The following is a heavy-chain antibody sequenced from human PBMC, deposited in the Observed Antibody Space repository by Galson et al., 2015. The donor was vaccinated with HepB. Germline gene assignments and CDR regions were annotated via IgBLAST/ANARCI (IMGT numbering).Heavy chain of an antibody. CDR2: IDDNGHST. V-gene: IGHV3-64D*06. CDR3: VKEGEQWIDS. J-gene: IGHJ4*02. Sequence: LRLSCAASGFTFSNSAMHWVRQAPGKRLEYVSAIDDNGHSTYYADSVKGRFAISRDNFKNTVSLQMSSLRAEDTAVYYCVKEGEQWIDSWGQGTLVTVSS. D-gene: IGHD6-19*01. CDR1: GFTFSNSA.